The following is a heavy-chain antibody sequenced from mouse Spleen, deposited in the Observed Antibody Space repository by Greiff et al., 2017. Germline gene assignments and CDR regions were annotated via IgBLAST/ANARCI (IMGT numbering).Heavy chain of an antibody. Sequence: VQLQQPGAELVRPGVSVKISCKGSGYTFTDYAMHWVKQSHAKSLEWIGVISTYYGNTNYNQKFKGKATMTVDKSSSTAYMELARLTSEDSAIYYCASKGYGSSPFAYWGQGTLVTVSA. D-gene: IGHD1-1*01. CDR1: GYTFTDYA. CDR3: ASKGYGSSPFAY. J-gene: IGHJ3*01. V-gene: IGHV1S137*01. CDR2: ISTYYGNT.